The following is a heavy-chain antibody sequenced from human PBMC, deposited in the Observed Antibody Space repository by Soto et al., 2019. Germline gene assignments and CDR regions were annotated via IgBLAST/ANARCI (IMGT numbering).Heavy chain of an antibody. CDR2: INQDGSEK. Sequence: EVQLVESGGGLVQPGGSLRLSCAASEFTFSRYWMSWVRQAPGKGLEWVANINQDGSEKYHVDSVQGRFTISRDNAKNSLYLQVNSLRADDTAVYYCARVYCSGGSCYSFMDYWGQGTLVTVSS. D-gene: IGHD2-15*01. CDR1: EFTFSRYW. J-gene: IGHJ4*02. V-gene: IGHV3-7*01. CDR3: ARVYCSGGSCYSFMDY.